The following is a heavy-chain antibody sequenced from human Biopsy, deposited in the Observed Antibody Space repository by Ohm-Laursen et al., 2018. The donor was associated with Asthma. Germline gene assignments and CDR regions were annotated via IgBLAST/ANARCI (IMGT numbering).Heavy chain of an antibody. J-gene: IGHJ4*02. V-gene: IGHV1-69*13. CDR2: VNSVFGTT. Sequence: ASVKVSCKSLGGTFNTYVIGWVRQAPGQGLEWMGGVNSVFGTTTYPQKFQDRVTITADDSTSTVYVELSSLRSEDTAVYYCARKAGSCISRTCYSLDFWGQGTLVTVSS. CDR1: GGTFNTYV. D-gene: IGHD2-2*01. CDR3: ARKAGSCISRTCYSLDF.